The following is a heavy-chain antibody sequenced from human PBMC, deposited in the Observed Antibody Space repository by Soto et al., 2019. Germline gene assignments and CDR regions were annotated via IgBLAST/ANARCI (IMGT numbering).Heavy chain of an antibody. J-gene: IGHJ6*02. Sequence: SETLSLTCAVYGGSFSGYYWSWIRQPPGKGLEWIGEINHSGSTNYNPSLKSRVTISVDTSKNQFSLKLSSVTAADTAVYYCARAPYSSSWYYYYYGMDVWGQGTTVTVSS. CDR2: INHSGST. D-gene: IGHD6-13*01. CDR1: GGSFSGYY. CDR3: ARAPYSSSWYYYYYGMDV. V-gene: IGHV4-34*01.